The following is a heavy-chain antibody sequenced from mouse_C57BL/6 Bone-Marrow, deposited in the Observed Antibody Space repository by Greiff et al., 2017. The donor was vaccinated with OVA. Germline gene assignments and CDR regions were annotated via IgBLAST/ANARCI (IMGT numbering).Heavy chain of an antibody. CDR1: YTFTDYYM. V-gene: IGHV1-83*01. D-gene: IGHD2-4*01. CDR2: YPGSGNTY. CDR3: RYERPLYYDYDGAYYAMDY. J-gene: IGHJ4*01. Sequence: VQLQQSGPELVKPGASVKMSCKASGYTFTDYYMHWVKQKPGKGLEWIGEIYPGSGNTYYNEKFKGKATLTADTSSSTAYMQLSSLTSEDSAVYFCARYERPLYYDYDGAYYAMDYWGQGTSVTVSS.